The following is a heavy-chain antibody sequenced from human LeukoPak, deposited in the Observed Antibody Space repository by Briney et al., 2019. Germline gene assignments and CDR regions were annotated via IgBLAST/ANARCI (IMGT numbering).Heavy chain of an antibody. D-gene: IGHD1-26*01. J-gene: IGHJ3*02. CDR1: GFTFSSYA. Sequence: GGSLRLSCAASGFTFSSYAMSWVRQAPGKGREWVSAISGSGGSTHYADSGKGRFTISRDNSKNTLYLQMNSLRAEDTAVYYCAKDRRVGATRDDAFDIWGQGTMVTVSS. CDR3: AKDRRVGATRDDAFDI. CDR2: ISGSGGST. V-gene: IGHV3-23*01.